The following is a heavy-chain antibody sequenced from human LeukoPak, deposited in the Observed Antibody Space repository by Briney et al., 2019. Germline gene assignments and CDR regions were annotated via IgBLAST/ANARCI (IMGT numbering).Heavy chain of an antibody. V-gene: IGHV5-51*01. CDR3: GMSGDRVPLQDDVFDV. D-gene: IGHD3/OR15-3a*01. Sequence: GESLKISCKVSGYSFTSYCIGWVRQMPGKGLEWMGIIYPGDSGPTYSPSFQGQVTISVDKSISTAYLQWSSLQASDTAMYYCGMSGDRVPLQDDVFDVWGQGTLITVSS. CDR2: IYPGDSGP. CDR1: GYSFTSYC. J-gene: IGHJ4*02.